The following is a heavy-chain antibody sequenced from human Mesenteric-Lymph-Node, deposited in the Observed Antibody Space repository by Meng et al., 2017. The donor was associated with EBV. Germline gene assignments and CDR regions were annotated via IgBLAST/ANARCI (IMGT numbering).Heavy chain of an antibody. CDR2: INHSGST. Sequence: QVQLQQWGAGLLKPSETLSLTCAVYGGSFSGYYWSWIRQPPGKGLEWIGEINHSGSTNYNPSLKSRVTISVDTSKNQFSLKLSSVTAADTAVYYCASSKEAYDYVWGSYFYWGQGTLVTVSS. J-gene: IGHJ4*02. CDR1: GGSFSGYY. CDR3: ASSKEAYDYVWGSYFY. V-gene: IGHV4-34*01. D-gene: IGHD3-16*01.